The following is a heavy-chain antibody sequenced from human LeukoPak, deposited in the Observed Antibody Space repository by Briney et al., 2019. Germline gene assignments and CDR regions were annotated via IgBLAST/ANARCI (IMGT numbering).Heavy chain of an antibody. CDR3: AKDGMGIAVAGTIFDY. CDR2: ISGSGGST. CDR1: GFTLSSYA. D-gene: IGHD6-19*01. V-gene: IGHV3-23*01. Sequence: PGGSLRLSCAASGFTLSSYAMSWVRQAPGKGLEWVSGISGSGGSTYNADSVKGRFTISRDNSKNTLYLQMNSLRAEDTALYYCAKDGMGIAVAGTIFDYWGQGTLVTVSS. J-gene: IGHJ4*02.